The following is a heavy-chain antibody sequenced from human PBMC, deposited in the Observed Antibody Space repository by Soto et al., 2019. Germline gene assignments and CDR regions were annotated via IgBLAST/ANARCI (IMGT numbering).Heavy chain of an antibody. V-gene: IGHV3-30*18. Sequence: QVQLVESGGGVVQPGRSLRLSCAASGFTFSSYGMHWVRQAPGKGLEWVAVISYDGSNKYYADSVKGRFTISRDNSKNTLYLQMNSLRAEDTAVYYCAKGRGYSGYDYGVLGWFDPWGQGTLVTVSS. J-gene: IGHJ5*02. CDR3: AKGRGYSGYDYGVLGWFDP. CDR2: ISYDGSNK. CDR1: GFTFSSYG. D-gene: IGHD5-12*01.